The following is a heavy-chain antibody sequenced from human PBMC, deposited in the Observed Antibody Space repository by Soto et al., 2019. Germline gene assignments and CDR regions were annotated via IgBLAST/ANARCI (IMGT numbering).Heavy chain of an antibody. Sequence: PWGSLRLSCAASGFTFIDYYIIFIRHSPFKWLEWVSYISSSGSIIYYADSVKGRFTISRDNAKNSLYLQMNSLRAEDAAVYYCARDLGYYDSSGYFDYWGQGTLVTVSS. V-gene: IGHV3-11*01. J-gene: IGHJ4*02. D-gene: IGHD3-22*01. CDR2: ISSSGSII. CDR1: GFTFIDYY. CDR3: ARDLGYYDSSGYFDY.